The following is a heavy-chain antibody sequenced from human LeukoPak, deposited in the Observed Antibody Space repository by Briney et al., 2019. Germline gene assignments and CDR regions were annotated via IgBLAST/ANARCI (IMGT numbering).Heavy chain of an antibody. V-gene: IGHV3-7*01. CDR3: ARDGGWGLYFDY. D-gene: IGHD6-19*01. Sequence: GGSLRLSCAASGFTFTTYWMSWVRQAPGKGLEWVANIKQDGTEKYYVDSVKGRFTISRDDAKKSLSLQMNSLRAEDTAIYYCARDGGWGLYFDYWGQGTLVTVSS. J-gene: IGHJ4*02. CDR2: IKQDGTEK. CDR1: GFTFTTYW.